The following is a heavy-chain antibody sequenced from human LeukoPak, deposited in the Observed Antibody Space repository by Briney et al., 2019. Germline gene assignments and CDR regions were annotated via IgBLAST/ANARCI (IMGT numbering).Heavy chain of an antibody. Sequence: ASVKVSCRSSGYTFTGYYLHWVRQAPGQGLEWMGWINPNSGGTNYAQKFQGRVTFTSDTSNTTIYMEVRSLKSDDTAVYYCARDMTGGIWARATSFDHWGQGTLVTVSS. CDR1: GYTFTGYY. J-gene: IGHJ4*02. CDR3: ARDMTGGIWARATSFDH. V-gene: IGHV1-2*02. CDR2: INPNSGGT. D-gene: IGHD1-14*01.